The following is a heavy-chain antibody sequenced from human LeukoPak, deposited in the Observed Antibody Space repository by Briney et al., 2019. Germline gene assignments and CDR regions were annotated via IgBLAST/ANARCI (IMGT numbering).Heavy chain of an antibody. Sequence: PSETLFLTCTVSGGSISSYYWSWIRQPPGKGLEWLGYISYSGSTYSNPSVESRPIMSLDTSKNQFSLRLSSVTAADTAVYYCARGINVRGVIKWFDPWGQGTLVTVSS. CDR1: GGSISSYY. D-gene: IGHD3-10*01. J-gene: IGHJ5*02. CDR2: ISYSGST. V-gene: IGHV4-30-4*08. CDR3: ARGINVRGVIKWFDP.